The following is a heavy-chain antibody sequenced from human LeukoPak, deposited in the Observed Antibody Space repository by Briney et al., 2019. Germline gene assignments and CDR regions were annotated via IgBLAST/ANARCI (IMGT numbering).Heavy chain of an antibody. V-gene: IGHV1-18*04. Sequence: GASVKVSCKASGYTFTSYGISWVRQAPGQGLEWMGWISAYNGNTNYAQKLQGRVTMTTDTSTSTAYIELRSLRSDDTAVYYCARTGYNWNDVGFDPWGQGTLVTVSS. CDR1: GYTFTSYG. D-gene: IGHD1-1*01. CDR3: ARTGYNWNDVGFDP. J-gene: IGHJ5*02. CDR2: ISAYNGNT.